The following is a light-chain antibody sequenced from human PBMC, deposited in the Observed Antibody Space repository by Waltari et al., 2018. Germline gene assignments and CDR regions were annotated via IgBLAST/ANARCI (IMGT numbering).Light chain of an antibody. V-gene: IGKV3-20*01. CDR3: QKYVSLPAT. Sequence: EIVLTQSPGTLSLSPGERATLSCSASQCVGKYLAWYQQKPGQAPRLLIDDASTMATGIPDKFSGSGSGTDFSLTISRLEPEDFAVYYCQKYVSLPATFGQGTNVEIK. CDR2: DAS. CDR1: QCVGKY. J-gene: IGKJ1*01.